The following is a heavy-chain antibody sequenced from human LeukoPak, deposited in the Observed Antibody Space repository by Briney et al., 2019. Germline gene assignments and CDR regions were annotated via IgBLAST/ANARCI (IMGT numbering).Heavy chain of an antibody. D-gene: IGHD3-22*01. CDR3: ARGFGSSGDFDY. V-gene: IGHV4-59*01. CDR2: ISDSGNT. J-gene: IGHJ4*02. CDR1: GGPISSDY. Sequence: PSETLSLTCTVSGGPISSDYWSWIRQPPGKGLEWIGYISDSGNTNYNPSLKSRVTISVDTSENQFSLKLSSVTAADTAVYYCARGFGSSGDFDYWGQGTLVTVAS.